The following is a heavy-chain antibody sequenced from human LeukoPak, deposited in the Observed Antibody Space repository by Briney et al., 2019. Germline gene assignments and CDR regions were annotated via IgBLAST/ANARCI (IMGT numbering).Heavy chain of an antibody. J-gene: IGHJ4*02. CDR1: GYTFTSYG. CDR2: ISAYNGNT. V-gene: IGHV1-18*04. CDR3: ARDIWDSSGWYVPFDY. D-gene: IGHD6-19*01. Sequence: ASVKGCCKASGYTFTSYGISWVRQATGQGLDWMGWISAYNGNTNYAQKLQGRVTMTTDTSTSTAYMELRSLRSDDTAVYYCARDIWDSSGWYVPFDYWGQGTLVTVSS.